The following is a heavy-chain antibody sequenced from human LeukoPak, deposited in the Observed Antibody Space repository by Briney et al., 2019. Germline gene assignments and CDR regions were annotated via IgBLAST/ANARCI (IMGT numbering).Heavy chain of an antibody. CDR2: ISGSGGST. V-gene: IGHV3-23*01. CDR1: GFTFSSYA. D-gene: IGHD3-22*01. CDR3: ARDEFYYYDSSGYPVDY. J-gene: IGHJ4*02. Sequence: PGGSLRLSCAASGFTFSSYAMSWVRQAPGKGLEWVSAISGSGGSTYYADSVKGRFTISRDNSKNRLYLQMNSLRAEDTAVYYCARDEFYYYDSSGYPVDYGGQGTLVTVSS.